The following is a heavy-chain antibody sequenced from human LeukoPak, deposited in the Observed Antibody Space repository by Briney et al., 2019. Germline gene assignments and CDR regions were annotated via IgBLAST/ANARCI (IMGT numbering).Heavy chain of an antibody. CDR1: GYTFTSNY. V-gene: IGHV1-46*01. CDR2: IHPSGGST. D-gene: IGHD5-18*01. J-gene: IGHJ4*02. CDR3: ARMEMDPAMVTNYFDY. Sequence: ASVKVSCKASGYTFTSNYIHWVRQAPGQGLEWMGVIHPSGGSTNYAPKFQGRVTMTRDTSTTTVFMELSSLTSEDTAIYYCARMEMDPAMVTNYFDYWGQGTLVTVSS.